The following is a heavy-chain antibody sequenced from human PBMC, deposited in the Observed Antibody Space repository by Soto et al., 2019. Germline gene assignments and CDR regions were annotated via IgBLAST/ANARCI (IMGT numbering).Heavy chain of an antibody. D-gene: IGHD1-26*01. CDR2: VNSKSGGT. J-gene: IGHJ4*02. CDR3: AREPRPTAYSGKWFDFDY. Sequence: QVHLVQSGPEVKRPGASVQVSCKTSGYTFTDYYLHWVRQAPGQGLEWMGWVNSKSGGTNYAQKFQGRVSMTRDTSLNTAYMDLNSLSSDDTAVYYCAREPRPTAYSGKWFDFDYWGLGTLVTVSS. CDR1: GYTFTDYY. V-gene: IGHV1-2*02.